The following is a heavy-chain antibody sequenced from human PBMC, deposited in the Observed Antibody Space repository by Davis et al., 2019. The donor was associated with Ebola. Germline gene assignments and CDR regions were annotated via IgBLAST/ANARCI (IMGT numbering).Heavy chain of an antibody. V-gene: IGHV4-34*01. CDR3: ARANLYYYYMDV. J-gene: IGHJ6*03. Sequence: PSETLSLTCAVYGGFFSGYYWSWIRQPPGKGLEWIGEINHSGSTNYNPSLKSRVTMSVDTSKNQFSLKLSSVTAADTAVYYCARANLYYYYMDVWGKGTTVTVSS. CDR2: INHSGST. CDR1: GGFFSGYY.